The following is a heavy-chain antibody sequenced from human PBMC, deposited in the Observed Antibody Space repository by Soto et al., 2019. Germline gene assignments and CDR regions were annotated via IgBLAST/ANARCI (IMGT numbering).Heavy chain of an antibody. D-gene: IGHD3-16*02. CDR2: IYSGGST. CDR1: GFTVSSNY. Sequence: GGSLRLSCAASGFTVSSNYMSWVRQAPGKGLEWVSVIYSGGSTYYADSVKGRFTISRDNSKNTLYLQMNSLRAEDTAVYYCARVIMITFGGVIAPNWFDPWGQGTLVTVSS. V-gene: IGHV3-53*01. CDR3: ARVIMITFGGVIAPNWFDP. J-gene: IGHJ5*02.